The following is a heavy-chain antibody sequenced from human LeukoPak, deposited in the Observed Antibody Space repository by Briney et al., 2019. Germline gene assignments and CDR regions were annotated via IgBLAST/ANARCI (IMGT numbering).Heavy chain of an antibody. J-gene: IGHJ6*02. CDR1: GFTFSDYY. CDR2: ISSSGSTI. CDR3: ARDRIGYSYGYSSYYYYYGMDV. D-gene: IGHD5-18*01. Sequence: GGSLRLSCAASGFTFSDYYMSWIRQAPGKGLEWVSYISSSGSTIYYADSVKGRFTISRDNAKNSPYLQMNSLRAEDTAVYYCARDRIGYSYGYSSYYYYYGMDVWGQGTTVTVSS. V-gene: IGHV3-11*01.